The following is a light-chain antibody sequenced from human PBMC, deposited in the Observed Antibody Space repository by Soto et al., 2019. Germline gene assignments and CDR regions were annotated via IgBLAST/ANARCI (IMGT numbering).Light chain of an antibody. CDR3: SAYAGGSTYVL. J-gene: IGLJ2*01. CDR1: SGDIGSYNL. Sequence: QSALTQPASVSGSPGQSITISCTGTSGDIGSYNLVSWFQQHPGKAPKLMISEGSKQPSGVPNRFSGSKSGSTASLTISGLQAEDEADYYCSAYAGGSTYVLFGGGTKLTVL. CDR2: EGS. V-gene: IGLV2-23*01.